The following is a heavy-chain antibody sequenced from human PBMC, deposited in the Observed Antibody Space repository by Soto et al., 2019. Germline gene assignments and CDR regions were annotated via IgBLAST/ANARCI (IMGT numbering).Heavy chain of an antibody. J-gene: IGHJ4*02. V-gene: IGHV1-46*03. CDR2: INPSGGST. CDR1: GYTFTSYY. CDR3: ASDILTGPDSAY. D-gene: IGHD3-9*01. Sequence: ASVKVSCKASGYTFTSYYMHWVRQAPGQGLEWMGIINPSGGSTSYAQKFQGRVTMTRDTSTSTVYMVLSSLRSEDTAVYYCASDILTGPDSAYWGQGTLVTVSS.